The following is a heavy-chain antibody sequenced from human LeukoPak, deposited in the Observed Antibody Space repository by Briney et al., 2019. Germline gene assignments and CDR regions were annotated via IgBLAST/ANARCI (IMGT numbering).Heavy chain of an antibody. CDR3: ARGCSGWFFSTYYYYYYMDV. CDR2: IYSSGTT. D-gene: IGHD6-19*01. J-gene: IGHJ6*03. Sequence: SETLSLTCTVSGGSINSGNNYWSWIRQPAGKGLEWIGRIYSSGTTTYNPSLKSRVTISVDTSKNQFSLKLSSVTAADTAVYYCARGCSGWFFSTYYYYYYMDVWGKGTTVTVSS. V-gene: IGHV4-61*02. CDR1: GGSINSGNNY.